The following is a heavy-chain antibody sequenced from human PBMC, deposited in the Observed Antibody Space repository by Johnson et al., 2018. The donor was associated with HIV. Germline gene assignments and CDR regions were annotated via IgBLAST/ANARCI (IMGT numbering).Heavy chain of an antibody. V-gene: IGHV3-23*04. J-gene: IGHJ3*02. CDR3: ARDYYDLHWGYDAFDI. CDR1: GFTFSSYA. D-gene: IGHD3-22*01. CDR2: ISGSGCST. Sequence: MQLVESGGGLVQPGGSLRLSCAASGFTFSSYAMSWVRQAPGKGLEWVSAISGSGCSTYYADSVKGRFTISRDNSKNTLYLQMDSLRAEDTAVYYCARDYYDLHWGYDAFDIWGQGTMVTVSS.